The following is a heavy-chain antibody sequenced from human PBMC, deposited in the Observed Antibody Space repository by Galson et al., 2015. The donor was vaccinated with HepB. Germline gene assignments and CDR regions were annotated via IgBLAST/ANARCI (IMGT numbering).Heavy chain of an antibody. Sequence: SVKVSCKASGYTFTSYAMNWVRQAPGQGLEWMGWINTNTGNPTYAQGFTGRFVFSLDTSVSTAYLQISSLKAEDTAVYYCARDRVMITFGGVIASLDYYYMDVWGKGTTVTVSS. CDR3: ARDRVMITFGGVIASLDYYYMDV. CDR1: GYTFTSYA. V-gene: IGHV7-4-1*02. J-gene: IGHJ6*03. CDR2: INTNTGNP. D-gene: IGHD3-16*02.